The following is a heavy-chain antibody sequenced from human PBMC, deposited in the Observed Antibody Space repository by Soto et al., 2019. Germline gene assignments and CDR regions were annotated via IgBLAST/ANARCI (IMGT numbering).Heavy chain of an antibody. CDR3: AADWDCSSTSCYIYYYYGMDV. V-gene: IGHV1-58*01. D-gene: IGHD2-2*02. J-gene: IGHJ6*02. Sequence: QMQLVQSGPEVKKPGTSVKVSCKASGFTFTSSAVQWVRQARGQRLEWIGWLVVGSGNTNYAQKFQERVTITRDMSTSTAYMELSSLRSEDTAVYYCAADWDCSSTSCYIYYYYGMDVWGQGTTVTVSS. CDR1: GFTFTSSA. CDR2: LVVGSGNT.